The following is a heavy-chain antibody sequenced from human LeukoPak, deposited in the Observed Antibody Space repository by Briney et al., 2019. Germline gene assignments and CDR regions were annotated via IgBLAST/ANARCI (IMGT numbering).Heavy chain of an antibody. CDR1: GFTFSSYE. V-gene: IGHV3-48*03. J-gene: IGHJ4*02. CDR2: ISSSGSTI. Sequence: GGSLRLSCAASGFTFSSYEMNWVRQAPGKGLEWVSYISSSGSTIYYADSVKGRFTISRYNAKNSLYLQMNSLRAEDTAVYYCAREGSRVLAVALDYWGQGTLVTVSS. D-gene: IGHD6-19*01. CDR3: AREGSRVLAVALDY.